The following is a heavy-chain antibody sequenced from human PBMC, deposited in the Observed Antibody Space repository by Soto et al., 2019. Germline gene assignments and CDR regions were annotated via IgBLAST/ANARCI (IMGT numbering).Heavy chain of an antibody. V-gene: IGHV4-61*01. CDR1: GDSVSSDSYF. CDR3: ERLIVGVPVDL. CDR2: ISYTGDT. Sequence: SETLSLTCTVSGDSVSSDSYFWTWIRQPPGKGLEWIAYISYTGDTNYNPSLKSRVTISVDTSTNQFFLTLTSVTAADTAVYFCERLIVGVPVDLWGQGYLVTVSS. D-gene: IGHD6-25*01. J-gene: IGHJ5*02.